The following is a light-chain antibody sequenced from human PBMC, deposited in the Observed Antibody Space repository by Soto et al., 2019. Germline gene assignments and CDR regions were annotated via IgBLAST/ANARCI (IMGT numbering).Light chain of an antibody. Sequence: QMTQSQSSLSASVGDRVIMTGGASQTISSHLNWYQQTPGKAPNLLVYAASSLQSGVPSRFSGSGSGTDFPLTISCLQAEDFAPYYCLLDYILPLTFCGG. CDR2: AAS. CDR1: QTISSH. J-gene: IGKJ4*01. CDR3: LLDYILPLT. V-gene: IGKV1-6*01.